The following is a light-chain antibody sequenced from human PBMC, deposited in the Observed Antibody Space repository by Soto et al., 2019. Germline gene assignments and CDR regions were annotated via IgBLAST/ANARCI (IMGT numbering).Light chain of an antibody. Sequence: QSALTQPPSASGSPGQSVTISCTGTSSDVGAYDYVSWYQQPPGKAPKLRIYEINKRPSGVPDRFSGSKSGNTASLTVSGLQAEDEADYYCSSFAGSKNFPSVCGTGTKVTVL. J-gene: IGLJ1*01. V-gene: IGLV2-8*01. CDR3: SSFAGSKNFPSV. CDR1: SSDVGAYDY. CDR2: EIN.